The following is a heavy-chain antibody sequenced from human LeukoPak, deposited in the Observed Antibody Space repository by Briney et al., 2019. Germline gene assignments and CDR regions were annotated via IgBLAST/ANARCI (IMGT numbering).Heavy chain of an antibody. Sequence: GGSLRLSCAASGFTFSSYSMNWVRQAPGKGLEWVSSISSSSSYIYYADSVKGRFTISRDNAKNSLYLQMNSLRAEDTAVYYCAKAPVTTCRGAYCYPFDYWGQGTLVTVSS. CDR2: ISSSSSYI. V-gene: IGHV3-21*01. CDR1: GFTFSSYS. D-gene: IGHD2-21*01. J-gene: IGHJ4*02. CDR3: AKAPVTTCRGAYCYPFDY.